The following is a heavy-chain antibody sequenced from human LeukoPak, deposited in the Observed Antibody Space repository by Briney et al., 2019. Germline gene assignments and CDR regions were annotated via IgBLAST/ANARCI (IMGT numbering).Heavy chain of an antibody. CDR3: ARVGAYYDFWSGYTGYYMDV. J-gene: IGHJ6*03. CDR1: GGSISGYY. Sequence: SETLSLTCTVSGGSISGYYWTWIRQPPGKGLEWIGYMYYNGNTNYNPSLKSRVTISIDTSKNQFSLKLSSVTAADTAVYYCARVGAYYDFWSGYTGYYMDVWGKGTTVTVSS. D-gene: IGHD3-3*01. CDR2: MYYNGNT. V-gene: IGHV4-59*08.